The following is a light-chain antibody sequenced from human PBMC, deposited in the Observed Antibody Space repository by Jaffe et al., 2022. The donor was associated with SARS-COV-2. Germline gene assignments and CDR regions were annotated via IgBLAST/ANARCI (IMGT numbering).Light chain of an antibody. Sequence: IVMTQSPDSLAVSLGDRATINCKSSQSVLYSSNNKNYLAWYQQKPGQPPKLLIHWASTRESGVPDRFSGSGSETDFTLTISSLQAEDVAIYYCQQYYITPFTFGPGTKVDIK. J-gene: IGKJ3*01. CDR1: QSVLYSSNNKNY. V-gene: IGKV4-1*01. CDR2: WAS. CDR3: QQYYITPFT.